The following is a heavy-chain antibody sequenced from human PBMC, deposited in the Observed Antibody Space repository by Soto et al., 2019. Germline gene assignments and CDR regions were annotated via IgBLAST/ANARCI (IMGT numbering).Heavy chain of an antibody. CDR3: ASAAYCGGDCYFAFDI. J-gene: IGHJ3*02. V-gene: IGHV1-69*01. CDR2: IIPIFGTA. Sequence: QVQLVQSGAEVKKPGSSVKVSCKASGGTFSSYAISWVRQAPGLGLEWMGGIIPIFGTANYAQKFQGRVTITADESTSTAYMELSSLRSEDTAVYYCASAAYCGGDCYFAFDIWGQGTMVTVSS. D-gene: IGHD2-21*02. CDR1: GGTFSSYA.